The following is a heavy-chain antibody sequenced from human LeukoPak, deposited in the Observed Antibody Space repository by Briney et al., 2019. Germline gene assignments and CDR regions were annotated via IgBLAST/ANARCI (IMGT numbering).Heavy chain of an antibody. D-gene: IGHD6-19*01. CDR3: ARPQDSSGWSFDY. CDR1: GYSFTSYW. V-gene: IGHV5-51*01. CDR2: IYPGDSDT. Sequence: GESLKISCKGSGYSFTSYWIGWVRQMPGKGLEWMGTIYPGDSDTRYSPSFQGQVTISADKSISTAYLQWSSLKASDTAMYYCARPQDSSGWSFDYWGQGTLVTVSS. J-gene: IGHJ4*02.